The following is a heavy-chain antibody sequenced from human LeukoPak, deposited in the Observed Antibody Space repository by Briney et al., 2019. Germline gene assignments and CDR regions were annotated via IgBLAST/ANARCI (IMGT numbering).Heavy chain of an antibody. V-gene: IGHV4-59*01. CDR2: ILYSGTTT. CDR1: GGSISPYY. D-gene: IGHD1-1*01. CDR3: ARVGNWNDLVY. J-gene: IGHJ4*02. Sequence: SETLSLTCTVSGGSISPYYWSWIRQTPGKGLEWIGYILYSGTTTNYNPSLKSRVTISVDTSKNQFSLKLSSVTAADTAVYYCARVGNWNDLVYWGQGTLVTVSS.